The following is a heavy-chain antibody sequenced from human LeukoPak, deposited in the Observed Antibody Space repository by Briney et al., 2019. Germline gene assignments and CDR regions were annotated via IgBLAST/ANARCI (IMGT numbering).Heavy chain of an antibody. D-gene: IGHD3-3*01. CDR3: ARGYDLALNWFDP. CDR2: IIPIFGTA. V-gene: IGHV1-69*05. CDR1: GGTFSSYA. Sequence: SVTVSCKASGGTFSSYAISWVRQAPGQGLEWMGGIIPIFGTANYAQKFQGRVTITTDESTCTAYMELSSLRSEDTAVYYCARGYDLALNWFDPWGQGTLVTVSS. J-gene: IGHJ5*02.